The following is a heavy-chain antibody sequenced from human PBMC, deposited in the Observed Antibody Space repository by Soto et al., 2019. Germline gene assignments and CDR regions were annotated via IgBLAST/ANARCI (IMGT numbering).Heavy chain of an antibody. CDR1: GYTFTSYG. CDR2: ISAYNGNT. J-gene: IGHJ3*02. D-gene: IGHD3-3*01. CDR3: ARVKGSNTYYDFWSGSTTPDAFDI. Sequence: GASVKVSCKASGYTFTSYGISWVRQAPGQGLEWMGWISAYNGNTNYAQKLQGRVTMTTDTSTSTAYMELRSLRSDDTAVYYCARVKGSNTYYDFWSGSTTPDAFDIWGQGTMVTVSS. V-gene: IGHV1-18*01.